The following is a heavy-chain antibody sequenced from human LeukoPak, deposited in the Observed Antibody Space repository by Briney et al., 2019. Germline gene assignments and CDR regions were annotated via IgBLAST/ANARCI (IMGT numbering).Heavy chain of an antibody. Sequence: SETLSLTCTVAGGSISSYYWSWIRQPPGKGLEWIGYIYYSGSTNYNPSLKSRVTISVDTSKNQFSLKLSSVTAADTAVYYCARTIAAAGTYSPEYYYGMDVWGQGTTVTVSS. CDR2: IYYSGST. V-gene: IGHV4-59*01. J-gene: IGHJ6*02. CDR1: GGSISSYY. CDR3: ARTIAAAGTYSPEYYYGMDV. D-gene: IGHD6-13*01.